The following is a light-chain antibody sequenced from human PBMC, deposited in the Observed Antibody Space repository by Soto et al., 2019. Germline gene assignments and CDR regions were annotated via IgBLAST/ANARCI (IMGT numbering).Light chain of an antibody. CDR1: QTFSGH. Sequence: DIQMTQSPSSLSASVGDTVTISCRANQTFSGHLNWYQQKPGKAPKLLIYGASFLQSGVPSRFSGSGSGTDFTLTISSLQPDDSSTYYCQQSYRIPPTFGQRTKVEI. CDR3: QQSYRIPPT. V-gene: IGKV1-39*01. CDR2: GAS. J-gene: IGKJ2*01.